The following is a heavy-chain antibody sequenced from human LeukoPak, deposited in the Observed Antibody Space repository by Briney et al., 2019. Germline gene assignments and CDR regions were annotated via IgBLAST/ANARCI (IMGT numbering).Heavy chain of an antibody. D-gene: IGHD5-24*01. CDR3: AMATRWLNFDY. CDR1: GFTVNTSY. V-gene: IGHV3-66*01. Sequence: SGGSLRLSCAASGFTVNTSYMNWVRQAPGKGLEWVSILYNGGTTHYADSVKGRFVISRDNSKNALYLQMNSLRAEDTAVYYCAMATRWLNFDYWGQGTLVTVSS. J-gene: IGHJ4*02. CDR2: LYNGGTT.